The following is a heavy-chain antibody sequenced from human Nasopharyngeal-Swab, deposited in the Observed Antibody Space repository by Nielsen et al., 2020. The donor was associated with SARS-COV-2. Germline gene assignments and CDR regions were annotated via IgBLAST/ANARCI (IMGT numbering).Heavy chain of an antibody. CDR2: IYSDDTT. J-gene: IGHJ4*02. CDR3: ARLGSIVGGTPLDY. Sequence: GGSLRLSCAASGFSVSSNYMTWVRQAPGKGLDWVSIIYSDDTTYYADSVKGRFTISRDTSKNTLYLQMNNLRVDDTAIYYCARLGSIVGGTPLDYWGQGTLVTVSS. CDR1: GFSVSSNY. D-gene: IGHD1-26*01. V-gene: IGHV3-53*01.